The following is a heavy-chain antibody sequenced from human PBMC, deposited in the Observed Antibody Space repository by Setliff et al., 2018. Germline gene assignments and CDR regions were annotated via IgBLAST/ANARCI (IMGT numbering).Heavy chain of an antibody. V-gene: IGHV1-18*01. Sequence: GASVKVSCKTSGYNFITLGINWVRQAPGQGLEWVGWISPYSGKTDYAQKFQDRVIMTIDPSTTTAYMELKTLRSDDTAVYYCARGRGPDIVVTIPGDYWGQGTQVTVS. CDR2: ISPYSGKT. D-gene: IGHD2-15*01. CDR1: GYNFITLG. J-gene: IGHJ4*02. CDR3: ARGRGPDIVVTIPGDY.